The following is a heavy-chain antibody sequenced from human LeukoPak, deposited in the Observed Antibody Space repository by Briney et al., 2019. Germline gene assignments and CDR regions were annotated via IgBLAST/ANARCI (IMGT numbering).Heavy chain of an antibody. CDR2: MNPNSGNT. CDR1: GGTFSSYT. CDR3: ARGHQADKTDY. J-gene: IGHJ4*02. D-gene: IGHD6-13*01. Sequence: ASVKVSCKASGGTFSSYTISWVRQAPGQGLEWMGWMNPNSGNTGYAQKFQGRVTMTRNTSISTAYMELSSLRSEDTAVYYCARGHQADKTDYWGQGTLVTVSS. V-gene: IGHV1-8*02.